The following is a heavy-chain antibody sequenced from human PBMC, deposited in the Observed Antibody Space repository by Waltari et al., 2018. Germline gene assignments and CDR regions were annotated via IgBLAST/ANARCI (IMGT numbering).Heavy chain of an antibody. CDR1: GYSISSGYY. D-gene: IGHD1-1*01. CDR2: IYHSGST. V-gene: IGHV4-38-2*01. CDR3: ARSGTLDFDY. J-gene: IGHJ4*02. Sequence: QVQLQESGPGLVKPSETLSLTCAVSGYSISSGYYWGWIRQPPGKGLEWIGSIYHSGSTYYNPSLKSRVTISVDTSKNQFSLKLSSVTAADTAVYYCARSGTLDFDYWGQGTLVIVSS.